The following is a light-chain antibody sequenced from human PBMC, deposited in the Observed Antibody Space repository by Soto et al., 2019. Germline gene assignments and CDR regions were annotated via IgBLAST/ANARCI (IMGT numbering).Light chain of an antibody. J-gene: IGLJ1*01. CDR3: SSFAGTNSFV. CDR2: EVT. Sequence: QSALTQPRSVSGSPGQSITISCTGTSSDVGGYKYVSWYQQHPGKAPKVMIYEVTRRPSGVPDRIFASKSDTTASLTVSGLQAEDEADYYCSSFAGTNSFVFGTGTKLTVL. CDR1: SSDVGGYKY. V-gene: IGLV2-11*01.